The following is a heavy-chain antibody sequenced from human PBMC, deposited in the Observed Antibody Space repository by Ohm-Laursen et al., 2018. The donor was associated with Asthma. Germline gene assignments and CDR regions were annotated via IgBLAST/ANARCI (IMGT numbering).Heavy chain of an antibody. CDR1: GFTFDDYA. CDR2: ISWNSGSI. D-gene: IGHD1-14*01. CDR3: AKDTRNRGAFDI. J-gene: IGHJ3*02. V-gene: IGHV3-9*01. Sequence: SLRLSCAASGFTFDDYAMHWVRQAPGKGLEWVSGISWNSGSIGYADSVKGRFTISRDNAKNSLYLQMNSLRAEDTALYYCAKDTRNRGAFDIWGQGTMVTVSS.